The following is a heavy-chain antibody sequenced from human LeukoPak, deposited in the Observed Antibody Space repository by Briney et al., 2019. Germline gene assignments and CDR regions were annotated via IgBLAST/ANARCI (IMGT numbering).Heavy chain of an antibody. Sequence: PGGSLRLSCAASGFTITDHHMDWVRQVPGKGLEWVGRSKTTKPNSCTTEYAASVKGRFTISRDDSKNSLYLQLNSLKTEDTAVYYCARVVTTGSGWYNFDNWGQGTLVTVSS. V-gene: IGHV3-72*01. D-gene: IGHD6-13*01. CDR2: SKTTKPNSCTT. J-gene: IGHJ4*02. CDR1: GFTITDHH. CDR3: ARVVTTGSGWYNFDN.